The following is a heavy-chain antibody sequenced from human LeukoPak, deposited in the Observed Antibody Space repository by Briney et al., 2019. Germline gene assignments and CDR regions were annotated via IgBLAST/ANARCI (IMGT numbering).Heavy chain of an antibody. CDR2: INHSGST. Sequence: PSETLSLTCTVSGYSISSGYYWGWIRQPPGKGLEWIGEINHSGSTNYNPSLKSRVTISFYTSKNQFSLKLSSVTAADTAVYYCARGRALFDWGQGTLVTVSS. CDR3: ARGRALFD. D-gene: IGHD2-21*01. J-gene: IGHJ4*02. V-gene: IGHV4-38-2*02. CDR1: GYSISSGYY.